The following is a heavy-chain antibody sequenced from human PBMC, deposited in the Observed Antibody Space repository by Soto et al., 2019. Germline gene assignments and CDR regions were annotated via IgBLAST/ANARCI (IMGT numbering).Heavy chain of an antibody. CDR2: ISSSGGST. CDR3: ANCPTLYAPTYNWFDP. J-gene: IGHJ5*02. CDR1: GFSFSSYA. D-gene: IGHD2-2*01. V-gene: IGHV3-23*01. Sequence: GEPLRLSCGVSGFSFSSYATSWDRQAPGKGLEWVSAISSSGGSTYYAESVRGRFTISRDNSKKTLYLQMSRLRTEDTAVYYCANCPTLYAPTYNWFDPWGQGTLVTVSS.